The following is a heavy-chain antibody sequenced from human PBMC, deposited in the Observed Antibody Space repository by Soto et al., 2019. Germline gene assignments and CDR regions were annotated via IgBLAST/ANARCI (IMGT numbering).Heavy chain of an antibody. CDR3: ARNPQIFHY. CDR1: GYTFTSYG. V-gene: IGHV1-18*04. CDR2: ISAYNGNT. J-gene: IGHJ4*02. Sequence: QVQLVQSGAEVKKPGASVKVSCKASGYTFTSYGISWVRQAPGQGLEWMGWISAYNGNTKYAQKFQGRVTMTTDTSNRTPYMELRSLSSDDTAVYYCARNPQIFHYWGQGTLVTVSS.